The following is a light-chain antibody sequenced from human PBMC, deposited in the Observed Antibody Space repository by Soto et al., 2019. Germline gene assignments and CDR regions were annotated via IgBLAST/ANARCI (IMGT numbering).Light chain of an antibody. CDR2: SSN. V-gene: IGLV1-44*01. CDR3: AAWYDDLHVWL. Sequence: QSVLTQPPSVSATPGQGVTLSCSGGDSNIGSTAVNWYQQLPGTAPKLLIYSSNQRPSGVPDRISGSKSGTSASLAISGLQSEDEADYYCAAWYDDLHVWLFGGGTKLTVL. J-gene: IGLJ3*02. CDR1: DSNIGSTA.